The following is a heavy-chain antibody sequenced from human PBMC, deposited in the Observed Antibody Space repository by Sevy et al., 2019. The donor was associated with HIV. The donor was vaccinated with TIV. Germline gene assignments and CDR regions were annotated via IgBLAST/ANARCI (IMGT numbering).Heavy chain of an antibody. CDR1: GGTFSSYA. CDR2: IIPIFGTA. D-gene: IGHD4-17*01. J-gene: IGHJ4*02. CDR3: ARDCGEYGDYDQGGFDY. V-gene: IGHV1-69*13. Sequence: ASVKVSCKACGGTFSSYAISWVRQAPGQGLEWMGGIIPIFGTANYAQKFQGRVTITADESTSTAYMELSSLRSEDTAVYYCARDCGEYGDYDQGGFDYWGQGTLVTVSS.